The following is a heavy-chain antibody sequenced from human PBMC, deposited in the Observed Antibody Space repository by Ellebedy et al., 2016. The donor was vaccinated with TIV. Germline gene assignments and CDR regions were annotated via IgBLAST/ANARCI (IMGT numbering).Heavy chain of an antibody. CDR2: TYYRSRWYS. V-gene: IGHV6-1*01. Sequence: MPSETLSLTCAISGDSVSSTSVAWNWIRQSPSRGLEWLGRTYYRSRWYSDFAVSVISRVTIDADTSKNQFSLQLNSVTPEDTAVYYCARDGSGWAYYFDYWGQGTLVTVSS. CDR1: GDSVSSTSVA. J-gene: IGHJ4*02. D-gene: IGHD6-19*01. CDR3: ARDGSGWAYYFDY.